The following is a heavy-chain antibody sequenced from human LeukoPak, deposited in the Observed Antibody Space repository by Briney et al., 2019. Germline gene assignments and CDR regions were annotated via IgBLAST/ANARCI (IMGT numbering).Heavy chain of an antibody. CDR1: GFTFSSYA. D-gene: IGHD4-17*01. CDR3: ASYYGDYALY. Sequence: GSLRLSCAASGFTFSSYAMSWVRQAPGKGLEWVANIKQDGSEKYYVDSVKGRFTISRDNAKNSLYLQMNSLRAEDTAVYYCASYYGDYALYWGQGTLVTVSS. V-gene: IGHV3-7*01. J-gene: IGHJ4*02. CDR2: IKQDGSEK.